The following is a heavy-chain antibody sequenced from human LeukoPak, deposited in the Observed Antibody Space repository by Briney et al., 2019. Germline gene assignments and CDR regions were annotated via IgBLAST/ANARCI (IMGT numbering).Heavy chain of an antibody. CDR2: IYYSGST. Sequence: PSETLSLTCTVSGGSISSYYWSWIRQPPGKGPEWIGYIYYSGSTNYNPSLKSRVTISVDTSKNQFSLKLSSVTAADTAVYYCARGRIAAAVYYFDYWGQGTLVTVSS. D-gene: IGHD6-13*01. J-gene: IGHJ4*02. CDR1: GGSISSYY. CDR3: ARGRIAAAVYYFDY. V-gene: IGHV4-59*01.